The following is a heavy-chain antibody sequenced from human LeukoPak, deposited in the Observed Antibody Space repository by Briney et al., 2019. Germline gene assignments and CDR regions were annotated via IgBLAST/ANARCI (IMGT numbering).Heavy chain of an antibody. CDR2: INHSGRT. V-gene: IGHV4-34*01. Sequence: PSETLSHTCGVYGESFSGDFWTWLRQAPGKGLEWIGEINHSGRTNYSPSLTSRVTISVDTSMNQFSLQLRSVTAADAAVYYCARGQYDSGGYHYGIRAFYFDYWGQGILVTVSS. J-gene: IGHJ4*02. CDR3: ARGQYDSGGYHYGIRAFYFDY. D-gene: IGHD3-22*01. CDR1: GESFSGDF.